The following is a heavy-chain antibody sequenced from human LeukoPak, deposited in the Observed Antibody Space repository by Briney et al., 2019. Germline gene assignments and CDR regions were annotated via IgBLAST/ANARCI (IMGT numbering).Heavy chain of an antibody. CDR2: IDPNSGAT. CDR1: GYTFTAYY. Sequence: ASVKVSCKASGYTFTAYYMHWVRQAPGQGLEWMGWIDPNSGATDSAQKFQGRVTVTRDTSINTVYMELSRLTSDDTAVYDCARGRASLTAWFVPWGQGTLVTVSS. CDR3: ARGRASLTAWFVP. V-gene: IGHV1-2*02. J-gene: IGHJ5*02. D-gene: IGHD1-20*01.